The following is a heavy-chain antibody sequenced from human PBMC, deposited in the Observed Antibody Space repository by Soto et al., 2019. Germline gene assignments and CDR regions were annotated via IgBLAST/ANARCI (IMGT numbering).Heavy chain of an antibody. J-gene: IGHJ4*02. D-gene: IGHD1-26*01. CDR2: ISSSSDYI. V-gene: IGHV3-21*01. CDR3: ARVGVTIDY. CDR1: GFAFGGYT. Sequence: EVQLVESGGGLVKPGGSLKLSCATSGFAFGGYTMNWVRQAPGKGLEWVASISSSSDYIYYGDSMNGRCTISRDNAENSLYLQMNSLTVEDTAVYYCARVGVTIDYWGQGTLVIVSS.